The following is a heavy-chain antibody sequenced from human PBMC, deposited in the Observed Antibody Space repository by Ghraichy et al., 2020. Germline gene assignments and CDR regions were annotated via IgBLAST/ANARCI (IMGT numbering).Heavy chain of an antibody. Sequence: GESLNISCAASGFTFSSYAMHWVRQAPGKGLEWVAVISYDGSNKYYADSVKGRFTISRDNSKNTLYLQMNSLRAEDTAVYYCAGGGPATARGVDYWGQGTLVTVSS. V-gene: IGHV3-30-3*01. D-gene: IGHD2-21*02. CDR3: AGGGPATARGVDY. CDR1: GFTFSSYA. J-gene: IGHJ4*02. CDR2: ISYDGSNK.